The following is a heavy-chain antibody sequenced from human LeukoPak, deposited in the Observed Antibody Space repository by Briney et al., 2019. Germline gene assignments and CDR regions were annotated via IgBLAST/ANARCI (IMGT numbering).Heavy chain of an antibody. CDR3: ARGGLDYFDP. D-gene: IGHD6-19*01. CDR2: ISHSGST. CDR1: GYYISSGYY. J-gene: IGHJ4*02. Sequence: PSETLSLTCTVSGYYISSGYYWGWIRQPPGKGLEWIATISHSGSTYYNPSLKSQVTISVDTSKNQFSLKLSSVTAADTAVYYCARGGLDYFDPWGQGTLVTVSS. V-gene: IGHV4-38-2*02.